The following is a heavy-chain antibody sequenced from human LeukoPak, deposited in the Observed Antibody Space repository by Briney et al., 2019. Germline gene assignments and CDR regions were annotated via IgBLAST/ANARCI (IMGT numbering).Heavy chain of an antibody. CDR3: ARYGGSYSSFDY. V-gene: IGHV3-23*01. CDR2: ISGSGGST. Sequence: GGSLRLSSAASGFTFTSYGMSWVRPAPGKGLEWGSAISGSGGSTYCADSVKGRFTISRDNSKNTLYLQMNSLSGEDRGVYYCARYGGSYSSFDYWGQGTLVTVSS. J-gene: IGHJ4*02. CDR1: GFTFTSYG. D-gene: IGHD1-26*01.